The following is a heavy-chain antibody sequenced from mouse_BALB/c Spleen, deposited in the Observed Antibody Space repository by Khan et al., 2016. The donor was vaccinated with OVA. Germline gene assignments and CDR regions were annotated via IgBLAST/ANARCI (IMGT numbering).Heavy chain of an antibody. Sequence: VRLQQSGPELVRPGASVKISCKASGYSFTGYFMNWVMQSHGKSLEWIGRINPHIGETFYNQRFKDKATLTVEESSSTAHMELRILASEDSAVYYCTRIYRSDFDYWGQGTTLTVSS. V-gene: IGHV1-20*02. CDR1: GYSFTGYF. CDR2: INPHIGET. CDR3: TRIYRSDFDY. J-gene: IGHJ2*01. D-gene: IGHD1-1*01.